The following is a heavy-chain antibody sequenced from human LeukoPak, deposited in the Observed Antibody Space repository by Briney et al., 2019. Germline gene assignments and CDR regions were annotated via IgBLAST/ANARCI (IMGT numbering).Heavy chain of an antibody. CDR2: ISSSSSYI. V-gene: IGHV3-21*04. CDR1: GFTFSSYS. CDR3: ARVESKRDLWELPPTHFDY. Sequence: PGGSLRLSCAASGFTFSSYSMNWVRQAPGKGLEWVSSISSSSSYIYYADSVKGRFTISRDNAKNSLYLQMNSLRAEDTAVYYCARVESKRDLWELPPTHFDYWGQGTLVTVSS. J-gene: IGHJ4*02. D-gene: IGHD1-26*01.